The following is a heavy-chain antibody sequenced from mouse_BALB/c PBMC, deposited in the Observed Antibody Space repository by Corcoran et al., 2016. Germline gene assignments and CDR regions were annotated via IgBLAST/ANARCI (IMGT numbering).Heavy chain of an antibody. CDR3: ASHTMITTRHFAY. D-gene: IGHD2-4*01. CDR2: INTYTGEP. J-gene: IGHJ3*01. CDR1: GYTFTNYG. V-gene: IGHV9-1*02. Sequence: QIQLVQSGPELKKPGETVKISCKASGYTFTNYGMNWVKQAPGKGLKWMGWINTYTGEPTYADDFKGRFAFSLETSASTAYLQINNLKNEDMATYFCASHTMITTRHFAYWGQGTLVTVSA.